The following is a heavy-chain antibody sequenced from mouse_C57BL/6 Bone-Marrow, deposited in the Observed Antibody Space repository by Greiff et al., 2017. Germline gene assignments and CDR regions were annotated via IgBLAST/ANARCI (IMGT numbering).Heavy chain of an antibody. V-gene: IGHV1-67*01. CDR1: GYTFTDYA. CDR2: VTTYSGNT. CDR3: ASGVGRWYFDY. Sequence: VQLQQSGPELVRPGVSVKITCKGSGYTFTDYAMHWVKQSHAKSLEWIGVVTTYSGNTNYNQKFKGKVTMTVDKSSSTAYMELARLTSEDSAIYYCASGVGRWYFDYWGQGTTLTVSS. J-gene: IGHJ2*01. D-gene: IGHD4-1*01.